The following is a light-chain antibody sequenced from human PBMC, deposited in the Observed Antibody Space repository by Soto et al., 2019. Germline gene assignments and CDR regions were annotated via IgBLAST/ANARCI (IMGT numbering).Light chain of an antibody. V-gene: IGLV2-14*01. J-gene: IGLJ3*02. CDR3: SSYTSSNTWV. Sequence: QSALTQPASVSGSPGQSITISCTGTSSDVGGYNYVSWYQQHPGKVPRLMIYEVSNRPSGLSNRFSGSKSDNTASLTISGPQAEDEADYYCSSYTSSNTWVFGGGTKVTAL. CDR1: SSDVGGYNY. CDR2: EVS.